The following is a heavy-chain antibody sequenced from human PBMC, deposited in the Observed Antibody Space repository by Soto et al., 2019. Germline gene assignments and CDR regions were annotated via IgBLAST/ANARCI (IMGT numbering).Heavy chain of an antibody. J-gene: IGHJ5*02. Sequence: GGSLRLSCAASGFTFSSYSMNWVRQAPGKGLEWVSSISSSSSYIYYADSVKGRFTISTENAKNSLYLHMNSLRAEDTAVCYCARDPGVVVPTADNWFDPWGQGTLVTVSS. CDR2: ISSSSSYI. CDR3: ARDPGVVVPTADNWFDP. V-gene: IGHV3-21*01. D-gene: IGHD2-2*01. CDR1: GFTFSSYS.